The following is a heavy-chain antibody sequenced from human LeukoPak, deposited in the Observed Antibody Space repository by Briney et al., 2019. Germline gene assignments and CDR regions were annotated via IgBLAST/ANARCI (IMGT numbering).Heavy chain of an antibody. Sequence: GGSLRLSCAASGFTFSSYGMSWVRQAPGKGLEWVSAISGSGGSTYYADSVKGRFTISRDNSKNTLYLQMNSLRAEDTAVYYCAKDGDWFGELSAQLFDYWGQGTLVTVSS. V-gene: IGHV3-23*01. D-gene: IGHD3-10*01. J-gene: IGHJ4*02. CDR3: AKDGDWFGELSAQLFDY. CDR2: ISGSGGST. CDR1: GFTFSSYG.